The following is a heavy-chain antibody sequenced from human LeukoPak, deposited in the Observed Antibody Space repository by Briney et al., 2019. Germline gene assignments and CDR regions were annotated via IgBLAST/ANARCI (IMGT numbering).Heavy chain of an antibody. D-gene: IGHD3-22*01. CDR3: AELGITMIEGV. Sequence: GGSLRLSCAASGFTFSSYCMTWVRQAPGKGLEWVSYISGNSSTIYYADSVKGRFTISRDNAKNSLYLQMNSLRAEDTAVYYCAELGITMIEGVWGKGTTVTISS. J-gene: IGHJ6*04. CDR2: ISGNSSTI. V-gene: IGHV3-48*04. CDR1: GFTFSSYC.